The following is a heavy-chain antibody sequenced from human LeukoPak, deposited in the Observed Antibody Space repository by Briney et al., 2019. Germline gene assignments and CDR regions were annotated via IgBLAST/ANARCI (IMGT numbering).Heavy chain of an antibody. CDR3: ARAPDWNHYYYYHMDV. Sequence: SQTLSLTCAISGDSVSSNSATWNWIRQSPSRGLEWLGRTYYRSKWDNDYAVSVQSRITINADTSMNQFSLQLKSVTPEDTAVYYCARAPDWNHYYYYHMDVWGKGTTVTVSS. CDR1: GDSVSSNSAT. V-gene: IGHV6-1*01. D-gene: IGHD1-1*01. J-gene: IGHJ6*03. CDR2: TYYRSKWDN.